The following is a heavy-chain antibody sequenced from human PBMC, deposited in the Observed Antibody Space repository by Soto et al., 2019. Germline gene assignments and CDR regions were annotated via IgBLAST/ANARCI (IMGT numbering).Heavy chain of an antibody. J-gene: IGHJ2*01. CDR3: ARASHQPVATYYFEV. Sequence: KPGGSLRLSCAASGFTFSDYYMSWIRQAPGKGLEWVSYISSSSSYTNYADSVKGRFTISRDNAKNSLYLQMNSLRAEDTAVYYCARASHQPVATYYFEVWGRGTLVTVSS. V-gene: IGHV3-11*06. D-gene: IGHD5-12*01. CDR2: ISSSSSYT. CDR1: GFTFSDYY.